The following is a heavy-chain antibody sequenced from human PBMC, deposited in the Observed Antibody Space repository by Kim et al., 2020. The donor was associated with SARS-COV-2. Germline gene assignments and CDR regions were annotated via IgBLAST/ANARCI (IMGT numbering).Heavy chain of an antibody. CDR1: GISISSYY. CDR3: AGTARGANFDY. J-gene: IGHJ4*02. Sequence: SETLSLTCSVSGISISSYYWSLIRQPPGKGLEWIGYIYYTGSANYNPSRRSRGTISVDTSKNQISLKLSSVTAADTAVYYCAGTARGANFDYWGRGALVTVSS. V-gene: IGHV4-59*08. CDR2: IYYTGSA. D-gene: IGHD1-26*01.